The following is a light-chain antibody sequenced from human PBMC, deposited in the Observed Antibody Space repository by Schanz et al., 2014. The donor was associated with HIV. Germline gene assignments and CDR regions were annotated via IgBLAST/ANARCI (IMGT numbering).Light chain of an antibody. CDR1: QSVSSSY. CDR2: GAS. Sequence: EIVLTQSPGTLSLSPGERATLSCRASQSVSSSYFAWYQQKPGQAPRLLIYGASSRATGIPDRFSGSGSGTDFTLTISRLEPEDFAVYYCQHYSDWPNFGGGTKVEIK. V-gene: IGKV3-20*01. J-gene: IGKJ4*01. CDR3: QHYSDWPN.